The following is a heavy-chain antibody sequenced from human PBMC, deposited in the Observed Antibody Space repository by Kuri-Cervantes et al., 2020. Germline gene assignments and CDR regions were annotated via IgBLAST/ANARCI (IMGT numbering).Heavy chain of an antibody. CDR2: IWYDGSNK. Sequence: GESLKISCAASGFTFSSYGMHWVRQAPGKGLEWVAVIWYDGSNKYYADSVKGRFIISRDNSKNTLYLQMNSLRAEDTAVYYCASSLNRLLLIDYWGQGTLVTVSS. J-gene: IGHJ4*02. CDR3: ASSLNRLLLIDY. V-gene: IGHV3-30*19. D-gene: IGHD2-15*01. CDR1: GFTFSSYG.